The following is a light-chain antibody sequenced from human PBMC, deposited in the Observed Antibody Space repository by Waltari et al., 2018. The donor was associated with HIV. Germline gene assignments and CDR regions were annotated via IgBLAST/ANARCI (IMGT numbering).Light chain of an antibody. Sequence: QSALTQPPSASGSPGQSVTISCTGTRNDVGAYDSVAWYQHHPGRAPKLLIYEVPKRPSGGPGRLSGSKSDNTAYQTVSVGHAEDDGHDYGASYVDDDAVDFGGGTQLSV. V-gene: IGLV2-8*01. J-gene: IGLJ2*01. CDR2: EVP. CDR3: ASYVDDDAVD. CDR1: RNDVGAYDS.